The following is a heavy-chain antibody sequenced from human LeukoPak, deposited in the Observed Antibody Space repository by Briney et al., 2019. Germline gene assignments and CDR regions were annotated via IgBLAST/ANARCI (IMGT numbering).Heavy chain of an antibody. D-gene: IGHD3-3*01. J-gene: IGHJ4*02. V-gene: IGHV1-2*02. Sequence: ASVKVSCKASGYTFTGYYMHWVRQAPGQGLGWMGWINPNSGGTNYAQKFQGRVTMTRNTSISTAYMELSSLRSEDTAVYYCARAPILERYYDFWSGYLYYFDYWGQGTLVTVSS. CDR1: GYTFTGYY. CDR2: INPNSGGT. CDR3: ARAPILERYYDFWSGYLYYFDY.